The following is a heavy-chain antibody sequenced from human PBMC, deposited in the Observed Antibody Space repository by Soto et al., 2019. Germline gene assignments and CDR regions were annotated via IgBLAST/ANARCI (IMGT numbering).Heavy chain of an antibody. CDR1: GGTFSSYT. V-gene: IGHV1-69*02. J-gene: IGHJ4*02. D-gene: IGHD6-13*01. Sequence: QVQLVQSGAEVKKPGSSVKVSCKASGGTFSSYTISWVRQAPGQGLEWMGRIIPILGIANYAQKFQGRVTXTXDXXTSTAYMELSSLRSEDTAVYYCAVDDRIAAGRRNYWGQGTLVTVSS. CDR2: IIPILGIA. CDR3: AVDDRIAAGRRNY.